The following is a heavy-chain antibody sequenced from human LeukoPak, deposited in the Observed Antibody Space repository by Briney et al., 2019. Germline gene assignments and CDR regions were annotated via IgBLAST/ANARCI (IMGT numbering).Heavy chain of an antibody. Sequence: GGSLRLSCAASGFTFSDYYMSWIRQAPGKGLEWVSYISSSGSTIYYADSVKGRFTISRDNAKNSLYLQMNSLRAEDTAVYYCARARTSGSYFYWYFDLWGRGTLVTVSS. J-gene: IGHJ2*01. CDR2: ISSSGSTI. CDR3: ARARTSGSYFYWYFDL. CDR1: GFTFSDYY. V-gene: IGHV3-11*04. D-gene: IGHD3-22*01.